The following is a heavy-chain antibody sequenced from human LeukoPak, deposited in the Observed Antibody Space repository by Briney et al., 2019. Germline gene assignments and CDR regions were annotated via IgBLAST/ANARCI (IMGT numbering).Heavy chain of an antibody. CDR2: IYYDGNT. D-gene: IGHD3-10*01. CDR1: GGAVSSRSHC. V-gene: IGHV4-39*01. CDR3: ARHYGP. Sequence: SETLSLTCIVSGGAVSSRSHCWGWIRQLPGKGLEWIGSIYYDGNTYYNPSLKSRVIISADTSKNQFSLRVTSATAADTAVYYCARHYGPWGQGTLVTVSS. J-gene: IGHJ5*02.